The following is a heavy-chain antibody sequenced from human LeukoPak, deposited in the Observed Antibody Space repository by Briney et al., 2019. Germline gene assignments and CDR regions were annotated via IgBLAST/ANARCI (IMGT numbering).Heavy chain of an antibody. D-gene: IGHD5-12*01. CDR3: TRGYSLNY. CDR2: TYYRSKWHF. CDR1: GGSVSSSSTA. J-gene: IGHJ4*02. Sequence: SQTLSLTCVISGGSVSSSSTAWNWIRQSPSRGLEWLGRTYYRSKWHFEYALSVKSRITINPDTSKNQFSLQLKSVTPEDTAVYYCTRGYSLNYWGQGTLVTVSS. V-gene: IGHV6-1*01.